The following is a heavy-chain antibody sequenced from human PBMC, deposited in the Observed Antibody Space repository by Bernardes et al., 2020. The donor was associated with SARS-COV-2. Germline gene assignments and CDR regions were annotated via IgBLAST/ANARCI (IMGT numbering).Heavy chain of an antibody. CDR1: GFTFSNYN. Sequence: GGSLRLSCAASGFTFSNYNMNWVRQAPGKGLEWVSFIGSGSDFIYYADSVNGRFTISRDNAKNSLYLQMNSLRAEDSAVYYCAREMADPGPLDYWGQGTLVTVSS. J-gene: IGHJ4*02. D-gene: IGHD2-8*01. CDR2: IGSGSDFI. V-gene: IGHV3-21*01. CDR3: AREMADPGPLDY.